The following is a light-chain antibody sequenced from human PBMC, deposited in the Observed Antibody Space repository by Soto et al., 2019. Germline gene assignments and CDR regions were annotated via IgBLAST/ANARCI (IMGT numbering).Light chain of an antibody. V-gene: IGLV2-14*01. Sequence: QSALTQPASVSGSPGQSITISCTGTSSDVGGYNYVYWYQQYPGKAPKLMISEVNDRPSGVSNRFSGSKSGNTASLTISGLQAEDEADYYCSSYTRSSTRVFGGGTKLTVL. J-gene: IGLJ3*02. CDR2: EVN. CDR3: SSYTRSSTRV. CDR1: SSDVGGYNY.